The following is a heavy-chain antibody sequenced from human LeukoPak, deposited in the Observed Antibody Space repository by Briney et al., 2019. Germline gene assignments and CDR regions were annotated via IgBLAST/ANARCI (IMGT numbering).Heavy chain of an antibody. CDR2: ISGSGGST. CDR3: AKVGIVGAIYWFDP. D-gene: IGHD1-26*01. CDR1: GFTFSSFA. Sequence: PGGSLRLSCAASGFTFSSFAMSWVRQAPGKALEWVSAISGSGGSTYYADAVKGRFTISRDNPKNTLYLQLNSLRAEDTAVYYCAKVGIVGAIYWFDPWGQGTLDTVSS. V-gene: IGHV3-23*01. J-gene: IGHJ5*02.